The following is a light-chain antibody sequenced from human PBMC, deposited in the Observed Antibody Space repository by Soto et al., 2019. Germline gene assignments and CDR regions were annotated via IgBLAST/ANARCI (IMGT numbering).Light chain of an antibody. CDR2: GAS. V-gene: IGKV3-15*01. CDR3: QQYNNWPFT. Sequence: EIVMTQSPATLSVSPGERATLSCRASQSVSRNLAWYQQKPGQAPRHLIYGASTRATGIPARFSGSGSGTEFTLTISSLQSEDFAVYYCQQYNNWPFTFGPGTKVDIK. CDR1: QSVSRN. J-gene: IGKJ3*01.